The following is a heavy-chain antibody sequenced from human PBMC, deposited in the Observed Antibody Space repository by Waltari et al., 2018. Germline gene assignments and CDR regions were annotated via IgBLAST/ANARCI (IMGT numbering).Heavy chain of an antibody. D-gene: IGHD6-19*01. J-gene: IGHJ4*02. V-gene: IGHV4-34*01. CDR1: GGSCSGYY. CDR3: ARGVPGIAVAGKLESFDY. Sequence: QVQLQPWGAGLLKPSETLSLTCAVYGGSCSGYYWRCISQPPGKGLEWIGEINHRGSTNYNPSLKSRVTISVDTSKNQFSLKLSSVTAADTAVYYCARGVPGIAVAGKLESFDYWGQGTLVTVSS. CDR2: INHRGST.